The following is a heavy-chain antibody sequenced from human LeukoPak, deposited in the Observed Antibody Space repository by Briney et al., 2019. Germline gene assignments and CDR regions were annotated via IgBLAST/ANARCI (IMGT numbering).Heavy chain of an antibody. V-gene: IGHV4-31*01. J-gene: IGHJ4*02. CDR1: GGSISSGGYY. D-gene: IGHD3-22*01. Sequence: SQTLSLTCTVSGGSISSGGYYWSWIRQHPGKGLEWIGYIYYSGSTYYNPSLKSQVTISVDTSKNQFSLKLSSVTAADTAVYYCARVPTYYYDSSGYWYYFDYWGQGTLVTVSS. CDR2: IYYSGST. CDR3: ARVPTYYYDSSGYWYYFDY.